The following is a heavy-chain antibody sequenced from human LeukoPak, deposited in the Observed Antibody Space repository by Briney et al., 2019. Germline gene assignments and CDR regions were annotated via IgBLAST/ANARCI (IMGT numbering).Heavy chain of an antibody. CDR1: GFNFSTYA. D-gene: IGHD3-3*01. Sequence: GGSLRLSYAASGFNFSTYAMSWVRQAPGKGLEWVSGIGGSVGSTYYADSVKGRFTISRDNSKNTPYLQVNSLRAEDTALSYCSKAGHDFLSPSGFDLWGQGTLVAVSS. V-gene: IGHV3-23*01. CDR3: SKAGHDFLSPSGFDL. J-gene: IGHJ5*02. CDR2: IGGSVGST.